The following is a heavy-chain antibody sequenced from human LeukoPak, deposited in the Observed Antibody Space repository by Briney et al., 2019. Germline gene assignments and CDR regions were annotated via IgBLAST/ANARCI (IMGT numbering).Heavy chain of an antibody. Sequence: SVKVSCKASGGTFSSYAISWVRQAPGQGLEWMGGIIPIFGTANYAQKFQGRVTITTDESTSTAYMELSSLRSEDTAVYYCARATTVTTGGTTGGPFDYWGQGTLVTVSS. D-gene: IGHD4-17*01. CDR3: ARATTVTTGGTTGGPFDY. V-gene: IGHV1-69*05. J-gene: IGHJ4*02. CDR1: GGTFSSYA. CDR2: IIPIFGTA.